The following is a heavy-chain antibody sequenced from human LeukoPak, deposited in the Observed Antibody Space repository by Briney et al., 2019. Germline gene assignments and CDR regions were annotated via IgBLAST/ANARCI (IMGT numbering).Heavy chain of an antibody. D-gene: IGHD2-15*01. J-gene: IGHJ4*02. Sequence: GESLKISCRGSGYSFRSYWIGWVRQMPGKGLEWMGIIYPGDSDTRYSPSFQGQVTISADKSITTAYLQWSSLKFLESPMYCCVVLSFCSGDSDDSCYRFYYWGQGTLVTVSS. CDR3: VVLSFCSGDSDDSCYRFYY. CDR2: IYPGDSDT. V-gene: IGHV5-51*01. CDR1: GYSFRSYW.